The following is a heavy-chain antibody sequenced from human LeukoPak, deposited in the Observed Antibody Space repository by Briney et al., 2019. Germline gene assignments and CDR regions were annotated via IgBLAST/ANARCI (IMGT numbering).Heavy chain of an antibody. CDR2: ISSSSSYI. J-gene: IGHJ4*02. CDR3: ARDMEGY. CDR1: GFXFSSYX. V-gene: IGHV3-21*01. Sequence: SCXXXGFXFSSYXXXWVRQAPGKGLEGVSSISSSSSYIYYADSVKGRFTISRDNAKNSLYLQMNSLRAEDTAVYYCARDMEGYWGQGTLVTVSS. D-gene: IGHD3-3*01.